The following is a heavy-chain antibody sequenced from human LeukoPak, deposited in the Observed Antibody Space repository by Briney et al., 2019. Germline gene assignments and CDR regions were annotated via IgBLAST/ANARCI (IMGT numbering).Heavy chain of an antibody. Sequence: SETLSLTCTVSGGSISSSSYYWGWIRQPPGKGLEWIGSIYYSGSTNYNPSLKSRVTISVDTSKNQFSLKLSSVTAADTAVYYCARGQGQVTISEVDAFDIWGQGTMVTVSS. CDR3: ARGQGQVTISEVDAFDI. CDR1: GGSISSSSYY. CDR2: IYYSGST. J-gene: IGHJ3*02. V-gene: IGHV4-39*07. D-gene: IGHD3-9*01.